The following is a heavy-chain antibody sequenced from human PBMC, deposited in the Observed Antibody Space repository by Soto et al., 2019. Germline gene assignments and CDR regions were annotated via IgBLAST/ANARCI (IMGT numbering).Heavy chain of an antibody. J-gene: IGHJ4*02. CDR1: VFGFSSYV. Sequence: QTGGSLRLSCVASVFGFSSYVLTWIRQALGKGPEEISGISSSGGATYDADSLKRRFTISRDNAQHSVYLQMNSLRPDDPALYCCASGIDYWGKGT. CDR2: ISSSGGAT. V-gene: IGHV3-48*01. CDR3: ASGIDY.